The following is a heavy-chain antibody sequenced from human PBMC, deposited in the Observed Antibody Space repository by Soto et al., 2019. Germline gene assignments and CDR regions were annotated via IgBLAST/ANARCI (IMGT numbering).Heavy chain of an antibody. CDR1: GGSISSSSYY. V-gene: IGHV4-39*01. CDR2: IYYSGST. Sequence: SETLSLTCTVSGGSISSSSYYWGWIRQPPGKGLEWIGSIYYSGSTYYNPSLKSRVTISVDTSKNQFSLKLSSVTAADTAVYYCARVPITMVRGVIDYWGQGTLVTVSS. J-gene: IGHJ4*02. D-gene: IGHD3-10*01. CDR3: ARVPITMVRGVIDY.